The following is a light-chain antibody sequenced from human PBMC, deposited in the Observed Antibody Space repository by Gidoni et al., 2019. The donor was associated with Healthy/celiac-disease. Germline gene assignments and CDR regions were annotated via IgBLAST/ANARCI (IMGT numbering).Light chain of an antibody. CDR1: QSVSSN. V-gene: IGKV3-15*01. CDR3: QQYNNWPST. J-gene: IGKJ5*01. CDR2: CAS. Sequence: ATLSCRASQSVSSNLAWYQQKPGQAPRLLIYCASTRATGIPARFSGRGSGTDFTLTISSLQSEDFAVYYCQQYNNWPSTFGQGTRLEIK.